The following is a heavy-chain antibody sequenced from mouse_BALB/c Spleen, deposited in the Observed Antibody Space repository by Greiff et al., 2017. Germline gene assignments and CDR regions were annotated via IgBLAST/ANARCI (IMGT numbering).Heavy chain of an antibody. CDR2: IWAGGST. CDR1: GFSLTSYG. V-gene: IGHV2-9*02. CDR3: ARGLLRSRLAY. Sequence: QVQLQQSGPGLVAPSQSLSITCTVSGFSLTSYGVHWVRQPPGKGLEWLGVIWAGGSTNYNSALMSRLSISKDNSKSQVFLKMNSLQTDDTAMYYCARGLLRSRLAYWGQGTLVTVSA. J-gene: IGHJ3*01. D-gene: IGHD1-1*01.